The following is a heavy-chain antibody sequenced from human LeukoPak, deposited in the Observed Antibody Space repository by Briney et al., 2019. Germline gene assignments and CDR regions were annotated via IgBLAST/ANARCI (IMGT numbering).Heavy chain of an antibody. CDR1: GFTFSSYA. Sequence: PGGSLRLSCAASGFTFSSYAMSWVRQAPGKGLEWVSAISGSGGSTYYADSVKGRFTISRDNSKNTLYLQMNSLRAEDTAVYYRARQSGPYYGSLDYWGQGTLVTVSS. CDR2: ISGSGGST. J-gene: IGHJ4*02. V-gene: IGHV3-23*01. D-gene: IGHD1-26*01. CDR3: ARQSGPYYGSLDY.